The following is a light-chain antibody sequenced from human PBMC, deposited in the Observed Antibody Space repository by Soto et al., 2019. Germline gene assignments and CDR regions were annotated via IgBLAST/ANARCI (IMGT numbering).Light chain of an antibody. J-gene: IGKJ4*01. V-gene: IGKV3-15*01. CDR3: QQYNNWPPLT. CDR2: GAS. CDR1: QSVSSN. Sequence: EIVMTQSPATLSVSPGERATLSCRASQSVSSNLAWYQQKPGQAPRLLIYGASTRATGIPARFSGSGSGPEFTPTISSLQSEDFAVYYCQQYNNWPPLTFGGGTKVEIK.